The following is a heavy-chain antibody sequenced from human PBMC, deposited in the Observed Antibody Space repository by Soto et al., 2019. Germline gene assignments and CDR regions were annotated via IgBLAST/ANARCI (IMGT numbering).Heavy chain of an antibody. J-gene: IGHJ5*02. Sequence: PSETLSLTCTVSGGSISGYYWSWIRQPPGKGLDWIGYIYYSGRTNYNPSLKSRVTISVDTSTNQFSLKMSSVTAAVTAVYYCTRHCNNSSSWTTSWGKGTLVTSPQ. CDR3: TRHCNNSSSWTTS. CDR1: GGSISGYY. V-gene: IGHV4-59*08. CDR2: IYYSGRT. D-gene: IGHD6-13*01.